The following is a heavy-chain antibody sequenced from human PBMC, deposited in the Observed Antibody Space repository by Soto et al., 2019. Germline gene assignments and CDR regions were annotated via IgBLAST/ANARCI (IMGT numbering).Heavy chain of an antibody. CDR3: ARAVGLYSSSTHRMDI. V-gene: IGHV4-34*01. D-gene: IGHD6-6*01. J-gene: IGHJ6*02. CDR2: INHSGST. CDR1: GGSFSGYY. Sequence: PSETLSLTCAVYGGSFSGYYWSWIRQPPGKGLEWIGEINHSGSTNYNPSLKSRVPISVATSKNQFSLKLSSVTAADTAVYYCARAVGLYSSSTHRMDIWGQGTTVTVSS.